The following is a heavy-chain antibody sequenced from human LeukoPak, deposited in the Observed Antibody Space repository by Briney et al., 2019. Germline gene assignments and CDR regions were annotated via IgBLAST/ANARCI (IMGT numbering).Heavy chain of an antibody. J-gene: IGHJ6*02. CDR2: MNPNSGNT. CDR1: GYTFTSYD. D-gene: IGHD4-11*01. V-gene: IGHV1-8*01. CDR3: ARVGTTVTSYYYYGMDV. Sequence: ASVKVSCKASGYTFTSYDINWVRQATGQGLEWMGWMNPNSGNTGYAQEFQGRVTMTRNTSISTAYMELSSLRSEDTAVYYCARVGTTVTSYYYYGMDVWGQGTTVTVSS.